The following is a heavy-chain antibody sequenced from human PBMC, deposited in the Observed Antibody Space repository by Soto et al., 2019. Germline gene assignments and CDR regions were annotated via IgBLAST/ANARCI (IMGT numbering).Heavy chain of an antibody. Sequence: WTWLRQPPGKGLEWIGYIHYSGSTNYKPSLRSRVTISVDTSKNQFSLKLSSVTAADTAVYYCARLGTYGSGSYVWENWFDPWGQGTLVTVSS. V-gene: IGHV4-59*08. CDR3: ARLGTYGSGSYVWENWFDP. D-gene: IGHD3-10*01. CDR2: IHYSGST. J-gene: IGHJ5*02.